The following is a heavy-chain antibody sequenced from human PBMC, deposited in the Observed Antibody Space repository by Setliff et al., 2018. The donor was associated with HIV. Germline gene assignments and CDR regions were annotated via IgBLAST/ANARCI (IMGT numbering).Heavy chain of an antibody. D-gene: IGHD3-10*01. J-gene: IGHJ4*02. CDR2: IKQDGRQK. CDR3: VPHYHVE. CDR1: GITFSSYW. Sequence: GGSLRLSCVASGITFSSYWMSWVRQAPGKGLEWVANIKQDGRQKGYVDSVRGRFTISRDNAKNSLYLQMNSLRGEDTAVYFCVPHYHVEWGQGTLVTVSS. V-gene: IGHV3-7*01.